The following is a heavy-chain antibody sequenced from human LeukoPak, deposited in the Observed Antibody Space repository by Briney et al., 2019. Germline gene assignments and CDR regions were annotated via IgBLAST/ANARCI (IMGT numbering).Heavy chain of an antibody. Sequence: PSETLSLTCAVYGGSFSGYYWSWIRQPPWKGLEGIGEINHSGSTNYNPSLKSRVTISVDKSKNQFSLKLSSVTAADTAVYYCARGVHYDILTGYYIYYYYYMDVWGKGTTVTVSS. V-gene: IGHV4-34*01. CDR2: INHSGST. CDR3: ARGVHYDILTGYYIYYYYYMDV. CDR1: GGSFSGYY. J-gene: IGHJ6*03. D-gene: IGHD3-9*01.